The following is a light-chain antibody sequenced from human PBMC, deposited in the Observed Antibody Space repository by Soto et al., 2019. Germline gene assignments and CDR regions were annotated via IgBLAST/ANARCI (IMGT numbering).Light chain of an antibody. CDR1: RSDIGSYNY. J-gene: IGLJ1*01. CDR2: GVR. CDR3: ISYTGSSTSYV. Sequence: QSVLTQPASVSGSPGQSITISCSGTRSDIGSYNYVAWYQQFPGKTPKILIYGVRNRPSGVSSRFSGSKSGNTASLTISGLQAEDEADYYCISYTGSSTSYVFGSGTKLTVL. V-gene: IGLV2-14*01.